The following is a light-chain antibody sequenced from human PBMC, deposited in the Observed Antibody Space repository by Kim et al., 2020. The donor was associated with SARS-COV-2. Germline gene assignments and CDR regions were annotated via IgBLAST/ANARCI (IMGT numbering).Light chain of an antibody. V-gene: IGKV1-5*01. CDR1: QSISMW. CDR2: DAS. Sequence: DIQMTQSPSTLLASVGDTVILTCRASQSISMWLAWYQQKPGKAPKLLIYDASNLESGVPSRFSGSGSGTDFTLTISSLQPDDFATYYFQQYITYSFGQGTKVDIK. CDR3: QQYITYS. J-gene: IGKJ1*01.